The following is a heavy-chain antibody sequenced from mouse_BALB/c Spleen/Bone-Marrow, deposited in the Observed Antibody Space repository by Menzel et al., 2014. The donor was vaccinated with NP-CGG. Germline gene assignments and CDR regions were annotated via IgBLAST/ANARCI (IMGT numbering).Heavy chain of an antibody. CDR3: AREGNYFDY. CDR1: GFSLTVYG. CDR2: IWGGGIT. Sequence: QVQLQQSGPGLVSPSQSLSITCTVSGFSLTVYGVNWVRQPPGKGLEWLGMIWGGGITDYNSAFKSRLSVSKDDSKSXVFLKMNSRQTDDTAKYYCAREGNYFDYWGQGTTLTVSS. V-gene: IGHV2-6-7*01. J-gene: IGHJ2*01.